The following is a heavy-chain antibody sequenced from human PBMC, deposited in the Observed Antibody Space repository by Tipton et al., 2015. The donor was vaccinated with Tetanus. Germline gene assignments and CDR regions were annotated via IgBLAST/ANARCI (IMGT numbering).Heavy chain of an antibody. Sequence: TLSLTCTVSGGSISSGGYYWSWIRQHPGKGLEWIGYIYYSGSTYYNPSLKSRVTISVDTSKNQFSLKLSSVTAADTAVYYCARGGLTPYEKDYWGQGTLATVSS. CDR1: GGSISSGGYY. J-gene: IGHJ4*02. CDR3: ARGGLTPYEKDY. CDR2: IYYSGST. V-gene: IGHV4-31*03. D-gene: IGHD3-3*01.